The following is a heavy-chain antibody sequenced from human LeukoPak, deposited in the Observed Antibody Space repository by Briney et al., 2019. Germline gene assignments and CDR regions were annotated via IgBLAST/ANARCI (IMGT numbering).Heavy chain of an antibody. CDR3: ARQAAYGGRDY. Sequence: SDTLSLTCAVSGYSISSGYCWGWIRQPPGKGLESIGSIYYDGSTHYNPSLNSRVTISIDTSNNQFSLNLSSVSAADTAVYYCARQAAYGGRDYWGQGTLVIVSS. CDR1: GYSISSGYC. CDR2: IYYDGST. D-gene: IGHD4-23*01. V-gene: IGHV4-38-2*01. J-gene: IGHJ4*02.